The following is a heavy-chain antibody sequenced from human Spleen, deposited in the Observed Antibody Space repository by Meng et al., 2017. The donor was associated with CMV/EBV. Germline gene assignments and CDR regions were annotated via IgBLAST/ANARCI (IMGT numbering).Heavy chain of an antibody. J-gene: IGHJ5*02. CDR2: MNPNSGNT. D-gene: IGHD2-2*02. CDR3: ARGGYCSSTSCYTAGWFDP. V-gene: IGHV1-8*03. CDR1: FTSYD. Sequence: FTSYDINWVRQATGQGLEWMGWMNPNSGNTGYAQKFQGRVTITRNTSISTAYMELSSLRSEDTAVYYCARGGYCSSTSCYTAGWFDPWGQGTLVTVSS.